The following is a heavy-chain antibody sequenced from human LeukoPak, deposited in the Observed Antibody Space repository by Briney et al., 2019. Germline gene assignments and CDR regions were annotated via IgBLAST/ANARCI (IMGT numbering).Heavy chain of an antibody. D-gene: IGHD2-2*01. CDR2: IYYSGST. J-gene: IGHJ6*03. V-gene: IGHV4-59*01. CDR3: ARGRSSTSLNYYYYYMDV. Sequence: SETLSLTCTVSGGSISNYYWSWIRQPPGKGLEWIGYIYYSGSTNYNPSLKSRVTIPVDTSKNQFSLKLSSVTAADTAVYYCARGRSSTSLNYYYYYMDVWGKGTTVTVSS. CDR1: GGSISNYY.